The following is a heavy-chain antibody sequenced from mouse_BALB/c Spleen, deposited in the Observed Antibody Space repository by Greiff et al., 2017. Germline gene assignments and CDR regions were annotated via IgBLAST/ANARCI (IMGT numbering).Heavy chain of an antibody. J-gene: IGHJ2*01. Sequence: EVHLVESGGGLVQPGGSRKLSCAASGFTFSSFGMHWVRQAPEKGLEWVAYISSGSSTIYYADTVKGRFTISRDNPKNTLFLQMTSLRSEDTAMYYCARDHYYGSSYLYYFDYWGQGTTLTVSS. CDR1: GFTFSSFG. CDR3: ARDHYYGSSYLYYFDY. V-gene: IGHV5-17*02. D-gene: IGHD1-1*01. CDR2: ISSGSSTI.